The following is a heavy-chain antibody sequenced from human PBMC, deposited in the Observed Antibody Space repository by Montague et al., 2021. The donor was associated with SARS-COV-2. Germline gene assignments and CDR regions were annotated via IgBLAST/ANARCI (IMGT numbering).Heavy chain of an antibody. CDR1: GGSFSGYY. Sequence: SETLSLTCAVYGGSFSGYYWSWIRQPPGTGLEWMWEINHSGNANYNSSLKSRVTISVDTSKNQFSLTLSPVTAADTAVYYCARVRYYGSGTAVGMDVWAKGPTVTVSS. V-gene: IGHV4-34*01. J-gene: IGHJ6*04. CDR2: INHSGNA. CDR3: ARVRYYGSGTAVGMDV. D-gene: IGHD3-10*01.